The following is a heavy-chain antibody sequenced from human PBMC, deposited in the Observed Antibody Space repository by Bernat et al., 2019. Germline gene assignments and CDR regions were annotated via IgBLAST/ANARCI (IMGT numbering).Heavy chain of an antibody. Sequence: QMQLVQSGPEVKKPGTSVKVSCKASGFTFTSSAVQWVRQARGQRLGWIGWDDVGSGNTNYGKKFQERVTITGDMSTSTAYMELSSLRSEDTAVYYCAALIGSGYYWEFDYWGQGTLVTVSS. J-gene: IGHJ4*02. CDR2: DDVGSGNT. V-gene: IGHV1-58*01. CDR3: AALIGSGYYWEFDY. D-gene: IGHD3-22*01. CDR1: GFTFTSSA.